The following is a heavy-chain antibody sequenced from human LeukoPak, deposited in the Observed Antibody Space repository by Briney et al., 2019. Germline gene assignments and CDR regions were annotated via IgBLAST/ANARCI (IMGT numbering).Heavy chain of an antibody. CDR3: ARGKTYYDISKDAFDI. J-gene: IGHJ3*02. CDR2: INHSGST. D-gene: IGHD3-22*01. CDR1: GGSFSGYY. Sequence: SETLSLTCAVYGGSFSGYYWSWLRQPPGKGLEWIGEINHSGSTNYNPSLKSRVTISVDTSKNQFSLKLSSVTAADTAVYYCARGKTYYDISKDAFDIWGQGTMVTVSS. V-gene: IGHV4-34*01.